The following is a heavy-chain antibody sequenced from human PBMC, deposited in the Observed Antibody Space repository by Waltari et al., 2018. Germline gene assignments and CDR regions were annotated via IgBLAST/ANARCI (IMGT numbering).Heavy chain of an antibody. D-gene: IGHD3-22*01. J-gene: IGHJ4*02. V-gene: IGHV1-2*02. Sequence: QVQLVQSGAEVKKPGASVKVSCKASGYTFTGYDMHGVRQAPGQGLEWMGWIDPHSGGTNYAQKFQGRVTMTRDMSISTGYMELSRLTSDDTAVYFCTRDGVRAGIVDQWGQGTLVTVSS. CDR3: TRDGVRAGIVDQ. CDR1: GYTFTGYD. CDR2: IDPHSGGT.